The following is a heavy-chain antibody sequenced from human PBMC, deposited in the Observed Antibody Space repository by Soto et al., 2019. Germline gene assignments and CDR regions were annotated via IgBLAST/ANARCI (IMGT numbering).Heavy chain of an antibody. CDR2: INPSGGST. V-gene: IGHV1-46*03. CDR3: ARVIAAAGTGP. CDR1: GYTFTSYY. J-gene: IGHJ5*02. Sequence: QVQLVQSGAEVKKPGASVKVSCKASGYTFTSYYMHWVRQAPGQGLEWMGIINPSGGSTSYAQKFQGRVTMTRDTSTSTVYMVLSSLRSEDTAVYYCARVIAAAGTGPWGQGTLVTVSS. D-gene: IGHD6-13*01.